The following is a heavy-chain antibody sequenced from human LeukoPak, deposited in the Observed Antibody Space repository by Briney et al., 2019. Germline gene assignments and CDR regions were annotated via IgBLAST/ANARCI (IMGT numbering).Heavy chain of an antibody. CDR2: INHSGST. CDR3: ARRLPKAGGAQDNWFDP. CDR1: GGSFSGYY. Sequence: SETLSPTRAVYGGSFSGYYCSWIRQPPGKGLEWIGEINHSGSTNYNPSLKSRVTISVDTSKNQFSLKLSSVTAADTAVYYCARRLPKAGGAQDNWFDPWGQGTLVSVSS. V-gene: IGHV4-34*01. J-gene: IGHJ5*02. D-gene: IGHD2-8*02.